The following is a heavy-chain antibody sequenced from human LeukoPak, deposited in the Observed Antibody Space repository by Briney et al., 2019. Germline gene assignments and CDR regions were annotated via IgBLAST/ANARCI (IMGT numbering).Heavy chain of an antibody. CDR2: IYHSGST. D-gene: IGHD2-15*01. J-gene: IGHJ4*02. CDR3: AKQLGYCSDGSCYFPY. Sequence: PSETLSLTCAVSGGSISSSNRWSWVRQPPGKGLEWIGEIYHSGSTNYNPSLKSRVTISVDKSKNQFSLKLSSVTAADTAVYYCAKQLGYCSDGSCYFPYWGQGTLVTVSS. CDR1: GGSISSSNR. V-gene: IGHV4-4*02.